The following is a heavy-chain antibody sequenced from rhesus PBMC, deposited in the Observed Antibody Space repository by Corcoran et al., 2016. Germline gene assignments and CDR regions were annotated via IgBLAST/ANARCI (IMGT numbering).Heavy chain of an antibody. V-gene: IGHV3S5*01. CDR2: ISNGGGGTS. CDR1: GFTFHSYG. J-gene: IGHJ6*01. CDR3: AKNYYGLDS. Sequence: EVQLVGSGGGLVRPGGSWGPSGSGSGFTFHSYGMSWVRQAPGKGLEWVSYISNGGGGTSYSADSVKGRFTISRDNSKNTLSLQMNSLRSEDTAVYYCAKNYYGLDSWGQGVVVTVSS.